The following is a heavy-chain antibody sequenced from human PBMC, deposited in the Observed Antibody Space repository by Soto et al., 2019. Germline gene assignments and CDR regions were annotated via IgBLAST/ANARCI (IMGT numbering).Heavy chain of an antibody. Sequence: PGGSLRLSCAASGFTFSSYEMNWVRQAPGKGLEWVSYISSSGSTIYYADSVKGRFTISRDNAKNSLYLQMNSLRAEDTAVYYCASIDFHYYYGVDVWGQGTTVTVSS. D-gene: IGHD3-16*02. CDR2: ISSSGSTI. V-gene: IGHV3-48*03. J-gene: IGHJ6*02. CDR1: GFTFSSYE. CDR3: ASIDFHYYYGVDV.